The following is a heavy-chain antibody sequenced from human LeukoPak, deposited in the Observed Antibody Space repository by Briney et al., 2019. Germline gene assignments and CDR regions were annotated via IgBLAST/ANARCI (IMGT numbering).Heavy chain of an antibody. CDR3: ARVRLGGGAFDI. CDR2: IYYSGST. J-gene: IGHJ3*02. Sequence: PSQTLSLTCTVSGGSISSYYWSWIRQPPGQGLGWIGYIYYSGSTNYNPSLKSRVTISVDTSKNQFSLKLSSVTAADTAVYYCARVRLGGGAFDIWGQGTMVTVSS. CDR1: GGSISSYY. V-gene: IGHV4-59*01. D-gene: IGHD3-16*01.